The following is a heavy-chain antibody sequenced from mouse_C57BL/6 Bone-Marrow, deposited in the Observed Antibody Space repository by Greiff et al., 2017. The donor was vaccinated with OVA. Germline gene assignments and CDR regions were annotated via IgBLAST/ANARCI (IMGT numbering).Heavy chain of an antibody. J-gene: IGHJ1*03. CDR3: ARGGLGLWYFDV. D-gene: IGHD4-1*01. Sequence: QVQLQQSGAELVRPGTSVKLSCKASGYTFTSYWMHWVKQRPGQGLEWIGVIDPSDSYTNYNQKFKGKATLTVDTSSSTAYMQRSSMTSEDSAVCYCARGGLGLWYFDVWGTGTTVTVSS. CDR1: GYTFTSYW. V-gene: IGHV1-59*01. CDR2: IDPSDSYT.